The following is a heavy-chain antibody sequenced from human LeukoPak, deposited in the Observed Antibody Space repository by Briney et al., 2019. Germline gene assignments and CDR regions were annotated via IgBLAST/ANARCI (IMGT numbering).Heavy chain of an antibody. CDR3: ARATRHYYDSSGYDY. Sequence: PGGSLRLSCAASGFTFSSYSMNWVRQAPGKGLEWVSSISSSSSYIYYADSVKGRFTISRDNAKNSLYLQMNSLRAEDTAVYYCARATRHYYDSSGYDYWGQGTLVTVSS. V-gene: IGHV3-21*01. J-gene: IGHJ4*02. CDR2: ISSSSSYI. D-gene: IGHD3-22*01. CDR1: GFTFSSYS.